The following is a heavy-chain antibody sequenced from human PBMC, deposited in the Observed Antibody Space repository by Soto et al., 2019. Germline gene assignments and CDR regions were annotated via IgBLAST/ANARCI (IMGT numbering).Heavy chain of an antibody. D-gene: IGHD7-27*01. V-gene: IGHV3-30-3*01. CDR1: GFSFSISP. Sequence: QVQLVESGGGVVQPGRSLRLSCAASGFSFSISPMHWVRQAPGKGPEWVALISYDGTNKFYADSVKGRFTISRDNSTSTLYLQVDGLRPEDAAVYYCARDPKTSGGQHWAFNFFDSWGQGTLVTVSS. J-gene: IGHJ5*01. CDR2: ISYDGTNK. CDR3: ARDPKTSGGQHWAFNFFDS.